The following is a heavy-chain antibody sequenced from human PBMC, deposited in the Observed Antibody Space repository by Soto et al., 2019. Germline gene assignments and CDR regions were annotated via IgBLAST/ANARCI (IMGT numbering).Heavy chain of an antibody. CDR2: IYWHDDK. CDR1: GFSLSTTGVG. Sequence: SGPTLVNPTQTLTLTCTFSGFSLSTTGVGVSWIRQPSGKALEWLALIYWHDDKRYSPSLKSRLTITKDTSKNQAVLTMTNVDPVDTATYYCAHRGGATVGLYYFDYWGQGALVTVSS. J-gene: IGHJ4*01. V-gene: IGHV2-5*01. CDR3: AHRGGATVGLYYFDY. D-gene: IGHD3-16*01.